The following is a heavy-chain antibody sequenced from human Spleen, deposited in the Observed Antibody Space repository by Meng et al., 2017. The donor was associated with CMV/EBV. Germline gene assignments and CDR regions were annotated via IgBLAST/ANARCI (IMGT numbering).Heavy chain of an antibody. CDR3: ARGPSLGHFDY. D-gene: IGHD6-6*01. CDR1: DASVSGYY. V-gene: IGHV4-34*01. CDR2: INHSGFT. J-gene: IGHJ4*02. Sequence: LTCGVCDASVSGYYWSWIRQPPEKGLEWIGEINHSGFTSYSPSLKSRVAISVGRSKNQFSLKLSSVTAADTAVYFCARGPSLGHFDYWGQGTLVTVSS.